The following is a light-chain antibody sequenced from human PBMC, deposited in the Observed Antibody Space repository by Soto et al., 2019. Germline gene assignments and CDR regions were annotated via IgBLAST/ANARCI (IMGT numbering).Light chain of an antibody. CDR2: DVS. CDR1: SSDVGAYNY. V-gene: IGLV2-14*01. J-gene: IGLJ1*01. CDR3: SSYTITSRV. Sequence: QSVLTQPASVSGSPGQSITISCTGTSSDVGAYNYVSWYQQHPGKAPRLMIYDVSTRPSGVSDRFSGSKSGNTASLTISGLQAEDDADYYCSSYTITSRVFGAWTKLTVL.